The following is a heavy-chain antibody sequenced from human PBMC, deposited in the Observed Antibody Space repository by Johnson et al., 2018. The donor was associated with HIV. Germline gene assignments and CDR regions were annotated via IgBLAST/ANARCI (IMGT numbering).Heavy chain of an antibody. J-gene: IGHJ3*02. D-gene: IGHD7-27*01. CDR2: IGTTGDT. CDR1: GFTLSSYD. CDR3: VREAGPEGFHPWGAFDI. V-gene: IGHV3-13*01. Sequence: VQLVESGGGVVQPGRSLRLSCAASGFTLSSYDMHWVRQVTGKGLEWVSSIGTTGDTYYPGSVKGRFTISRENAKNSLYLQLNSLRAGDTAVYYCVREAGPEGFHPWGAFDIWGQGTMVTVSS.